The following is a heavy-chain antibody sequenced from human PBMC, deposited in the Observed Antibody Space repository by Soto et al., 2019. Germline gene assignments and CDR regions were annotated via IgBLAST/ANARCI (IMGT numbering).Heavy chain of an antibody. J-gene: IGHJ3*02. V-gene: IGHV4-39*01. CDR2: VYYNENH. D-gene: IGHD2-15*01. CDR1: GDIITSRDYY. Sequence: QLQLQESGPGLVTPSGTLSLTCTVSGDIITSRDYYWGWLRRPPGKGLEWIGTVYYNENHYYGTSLKSRVTMFLDTSRGQISLTLKSVTASDTAEYFCATASAAVYARSGSFDIWGQGTMVSVSS. CDR3: ATASAAVYARSGSFDI.